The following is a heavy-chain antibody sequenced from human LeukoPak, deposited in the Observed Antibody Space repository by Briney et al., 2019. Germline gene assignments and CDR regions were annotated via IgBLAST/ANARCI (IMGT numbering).Heavy chain of an antibody. CDR2: IKQDGSEK. Sequence: PGGSLRLSCAASGFTFSSYWMSWVRQAPGKGLEWVANIKQDGSEKYYVDSVKGRFTISRDNAKNSLYLQMNSLRAEDTAVYYCAIEQPYDYVWGSYRAFDYWGQGTLVTVSS. CDR1: GFTFSSYW. V-gene: IGHV3-7*01. J-gene: IGHJ4*02. D-gene: IGHD3-16*02. CDR3: AIEQPYDYVWGSYRAFDY.